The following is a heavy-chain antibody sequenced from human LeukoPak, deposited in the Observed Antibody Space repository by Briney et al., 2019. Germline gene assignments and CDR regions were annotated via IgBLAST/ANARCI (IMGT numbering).Heavy chain of an antibody. J-gene: IGHJ6*03. CDR1: GYTFTSYY. Sequence: ASVKVSCKASGYTFTSYYMHWVRQAPGQGLEWMGIINPSGGSTSYAQKFQGRVTMTRDTSTSTVYMELSSLRSEDTAVYYCARGPTAQITIFGVAPYYYYMDVWGKGTTVTVSS. CDR2: INPSGGST. D-gene: IGHD3-3*01. V-gene: IGHV1-46*01. CDR3: ARGPTAQITIFGVAPYYYYMDV.